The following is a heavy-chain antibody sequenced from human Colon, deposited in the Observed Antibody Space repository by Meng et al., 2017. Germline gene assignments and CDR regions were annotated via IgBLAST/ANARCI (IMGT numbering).Heavy chain of an antibody. D-gene: IGHD2-2*01. Sequence: HGQLQQWGAGMLKPSETLSLTCAVYGGSFSGYYWSWIRQPPGKGLEWIGEINHSGSTNYNPSLKSRVTISVDTSKNQFSLKLSSVTAADTAVYYCARGWGYCSSTSCYFLDYWGQGTLVTVSS. J-gene: IGHJ4*02. V-gene: IGHV4-34*01. CDR3: ARGWGYCSSTSCYFLDY. CDR1: GGSFSGYY. CDR2: INHSGST.